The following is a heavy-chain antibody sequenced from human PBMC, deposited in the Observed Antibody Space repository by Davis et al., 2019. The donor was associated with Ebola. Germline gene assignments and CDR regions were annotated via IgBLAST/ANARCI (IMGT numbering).Heavy chain of an antibody. CDR2: ISSSSSTI. Sequence: PGGSLRLSCAASGSTFSTHSMNGVRQAPGKGLEWVSFISSSSSTIYYVDSVKGRFTISRDNGKKSLYLQMNSLRDEDTAVYYCATEWLRGGSSFSWGQGTPVTVSS. D-gene: IGHD1-26*01. J-gene: IGHJ5*02. V-gene: IGHV3-48*02. CDR1: GSTFSTHS. CDR3: ATEWLRGGSSFS.